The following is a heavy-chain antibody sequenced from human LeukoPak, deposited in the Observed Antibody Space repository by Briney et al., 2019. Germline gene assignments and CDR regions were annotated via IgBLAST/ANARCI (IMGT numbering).Heavy chain of an antibody. J-gene: IGHJ4*02. CDR2: INHSGST. V-gene: IGHV4-38-2*02. CDR1: GYSISSGYY. Sequence: PSETLSLTCTVSGYSISSGYYWSWVRQPPEKGLEWIGEINHSGSTNYNPSLKSRVTISVDTSKNQFSLELTSVTAADTADCARRRYDASGYYPSRGRYFDYWGQGTLVTVSS. D-gene: IGHD3-22*01. CDR3: ARRRYDASGYYPSRGRYFDY.